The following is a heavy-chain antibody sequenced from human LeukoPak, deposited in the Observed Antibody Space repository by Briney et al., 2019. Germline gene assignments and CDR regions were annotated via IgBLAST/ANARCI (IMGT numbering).Heavy chain of an antibody. CDR3: ARVLWFGESRSGPDDS. V-gene: IGHV1-8*01. D-gene: IGHD3-10*01. CDR2: MNPNSGNT. CDR1: GYTFTSYD. Sequence: GASVKVSCKASGYTFTSYDINWVRQATGQGLEWMGWMNPNSGNTGYAQKFQGRVTMTRNTSISTAYMELSSLRSEDTAVYYCARVLWFGESRSGPDDSWGQGTLVTVSS. J-gene: IGHJ4*02.